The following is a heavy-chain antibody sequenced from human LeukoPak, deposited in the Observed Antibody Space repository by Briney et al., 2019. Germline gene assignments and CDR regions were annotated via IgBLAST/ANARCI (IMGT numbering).Heavy chain of an antibody. CDR1: GGSISSSNDY. Sequence: SETLSLTCTVSGGSISSSNDYWAWIRQPPGKGLEWIGSIHYSGSTYYNLSLKSRVAISVDTSKNQFSLKLSSVTAADTAVYYCARAARYSSSWYTYWGQGTLVTVSS. CDR2: IHYSGST. V-gene: IGHV4-39*01. D-gene: IGHD6-13*01. J-gene: IGHJ4*02. CDR3: ARAARYSSSWYTY.